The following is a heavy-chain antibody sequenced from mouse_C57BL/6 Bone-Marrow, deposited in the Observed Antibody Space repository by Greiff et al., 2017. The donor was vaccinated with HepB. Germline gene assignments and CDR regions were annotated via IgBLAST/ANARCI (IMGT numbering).Heavy chain of an antibody. CDR2: ISNLAYSI. CDR1: GFTFSDYG. V-gene: IGHV5-15*01. J-gene: IGHJ4*01. D-gene: IGHD2-3*01. CDR3: ARHSPFYGGYYVEAMDY. Sequence: EVKLMESGGGLVQPGGSLKLSCAASGFTFSDYGMAWVRQAPRKGPEWVAFISNLAYSIYYADTVTGRFTISRENAKNTLYLEMSSLRSEDTAMYYCARHSPFYGGYYVEAMDYWGQETSVTVSS.